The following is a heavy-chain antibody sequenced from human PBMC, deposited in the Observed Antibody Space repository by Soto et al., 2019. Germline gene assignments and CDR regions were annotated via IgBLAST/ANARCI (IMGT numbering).Heavy chain of an antibody. CDR2: IYYSGST. CDR1: GGSISSYY. CDR3: ARYCGGDCYDAFDI. J-gene: IGHJ3*02. D-gene: IGHD2-21*02. Sequence: SETLSLTCTVSGGSISSYYWSWIRQPPGKGLEWIGYIYYSGSTNYNPSLKSRVTISVDTSKNQFSLKLSSVTAADTAVYYCARYCGGDCYDAFDIWGQGTMVTVSS. V-gene: IGHV4-59*08.